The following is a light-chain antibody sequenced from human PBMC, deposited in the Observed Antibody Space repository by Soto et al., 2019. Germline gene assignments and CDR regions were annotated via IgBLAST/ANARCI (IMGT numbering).Light chain of an antibody. V-gene: IGKV3-11*01. CDR1: QTVSRY. CDR3: QQRSTWPLFT. J-gene: IGKJ4*01. CDR2: YAS. Sequence: VLTQSPATLFLSPGERATLSCRASQTVSRYLAWYQQKPGQAPRLLLYYASNRATGIAARFSGSGSGTDYTLNISSLEPEDCAVYYCQQRSTWPLFTFGGGTKVEI.